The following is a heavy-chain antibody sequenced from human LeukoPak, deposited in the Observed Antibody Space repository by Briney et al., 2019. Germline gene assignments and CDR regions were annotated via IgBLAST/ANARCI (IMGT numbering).Heavy chain of an antibody. CDR3: ARAGGSGTNDYFDY. CDR2: IYTSGST. D-gene: IGHD3-10*01. CDR1: GGSISSYY. V-gene: IGHV4-4*07. Sequence: SETLSLTCTVSGGSISSYYWSWIRQPAGKGLEWIGRIYTSGSTNYNPSLKSRVTMSVDTSKNQFSLRLSSVTAADTAVYYCARAGGSGTNDYFDYWGQGTLVTVSS. J-gene: IGHJ4*02.